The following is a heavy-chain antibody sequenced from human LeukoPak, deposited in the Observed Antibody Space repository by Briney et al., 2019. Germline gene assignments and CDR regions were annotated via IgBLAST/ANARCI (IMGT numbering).Heavy chain of an antibody. CDR1: GGYIGSYY. V-gene: IGHV4-4*07. J-gene: IGHJ6*03. CDR3: AREGDYGDYSKSFYYMDV. Sequence: SETLSLTCTVSGGYIGSYYWSWIRQPAGKGLEWIGRIYTSENTDYNPSIKSRVTMSVDMSTSQFSLRLTSVTAADTAVYYCAREGDYGDYSKSFYYMDVWGKGTTVTVSS. CDR2: IYTSENT. D-gene: IGHD4-17*01.